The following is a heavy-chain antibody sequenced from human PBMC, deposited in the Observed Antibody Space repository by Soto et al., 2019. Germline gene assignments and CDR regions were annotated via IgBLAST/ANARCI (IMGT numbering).Heavy chain of an antibody. D-gene: IGHD2-15*01. CDR2: ISGSGGST. CDR3: AKSRRVVVAATRKLNYDAFDI. Sequence: GGSLRLSCAASGFTFSSYAMSWVRQAPGKGLEWVSAISGSGGSTYYADSVKGRFTISRDNSKNTLYLQMNSLRAEDTAVYYCAKSRRVVVAATRKLNYDAFDIWGQGTMVTVSS. J-gene: IGHJ3*02. V-gene: IGHV3-23*01. CDR1: GFTFSSYA.